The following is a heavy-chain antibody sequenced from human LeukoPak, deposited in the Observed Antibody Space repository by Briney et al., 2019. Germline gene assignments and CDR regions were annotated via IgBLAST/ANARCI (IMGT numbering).Heavy chain of an antibody. Sequence: ASVKVSCKASGFTFTISAVQWVRQARGQRREWIGWIVVGSGNTNYAQKFQERVTITRDMSTSTAYMELSSLRSEATAVYYCVAGLDYGDYGYWGQGTLVTVSS. J-gene: IGHJ4*02. V-gene: IGHV1-58*01. CDR3: VAGLDYGDYGY. CDR2: IVVGSGNT. D-gene: IGHD4-17*01. CDR1: GFTFTISA.